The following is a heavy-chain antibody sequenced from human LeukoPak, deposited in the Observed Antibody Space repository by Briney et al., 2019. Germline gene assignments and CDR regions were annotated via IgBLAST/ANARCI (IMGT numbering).Heavy chain of an antibody. Sequence: SETLSLTCIFSGDPISAYYWNWIRQSPGKGLEWTGYIYYSGSTNYNPSLKSRVTISVDTSKNQFSLKLSSVTAADTAVYYCARLQYSGSYFQGYDYWGQGTLVTVSS. CDR2: IYYSGST. CDR3: ARLQYSGSYFQGYDY. J-gene: IGHJ4*02. CDR1: GDPISAYY. V-gene: IGHV4-59*08. D-gene: IGHD1-26*01.